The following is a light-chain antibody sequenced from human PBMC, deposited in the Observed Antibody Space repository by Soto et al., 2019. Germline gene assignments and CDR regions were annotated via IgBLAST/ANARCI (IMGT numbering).Light chain of an antibody. CDR2: GAS. CDR1: QTISRGY. CDR3: QQYDTSPQT. V-gene: IGKV3-20*01. J-gene: IGKJ1*01. Sequence: EIVLTQSPGTLSLSPGERATLSCRASQTISRGYLAWYQQKPGQAPRLLIYGASSRATAIPDRFSGSGSGSDFTLTISRLGPDDFAVYYCQQYDTSPQTFGQGTTVEIK.